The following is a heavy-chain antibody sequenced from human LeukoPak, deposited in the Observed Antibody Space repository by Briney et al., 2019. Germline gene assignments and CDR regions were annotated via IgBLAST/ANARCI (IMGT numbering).Heavy chain of an antibody. V-gene: IGHV3-48*03. CDR2: INSGGTII. CDR1: GFTFSSNE. Sequence: QAGGSLRLSCAASGFTFSSNEMNWVRQAPGKGLEWVSYINSGGTIIYYADSVKGRYTISRDNAKNSLYLQMNSLRAEDTAVYYCARGSDWVSFDYWGQGTLVTVSS. D-gene: IGHD3-9*01. J-gene: IGHJ4*02. CDR3: ARGSDWVSFDY.